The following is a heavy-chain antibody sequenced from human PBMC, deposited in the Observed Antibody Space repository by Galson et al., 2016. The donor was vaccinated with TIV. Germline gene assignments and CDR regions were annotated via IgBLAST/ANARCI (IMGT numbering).Heavy chain of an antibody. V-gene: IGHV1-69*06. CDR2: ILPIYGTT. Sequence: SVKVSCKASGGTFSNYAITWVRQAPGQGLEWMGRILPIYGTTVYAQTFQDRLTLTAERSTGTANMELSSLRSEDTAMYYCARGSPYVSSSPGIFDIWGQGTQVTVSS. CDR1: GGTFSNYA. CDR3: ARGSPYVSSSPGIFDI. D-gene: IGHD3-10*01. J-gene: IGHJ3*02.